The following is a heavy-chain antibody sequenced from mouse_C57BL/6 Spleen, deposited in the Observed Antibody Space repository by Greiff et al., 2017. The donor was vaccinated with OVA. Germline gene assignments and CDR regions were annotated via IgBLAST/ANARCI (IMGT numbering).Heavy chain of an antibody. CDR3: ARTIMTTVVATGGYFDV. Sequence: QVQLQQPGAELVKPGASVKLSCKASGYTFTSYWMHWVKQRPGQGLEWIGMIHPNSGSTNYNEKFKSKATLTVDKSSSTAYMQLSSLTSEDSAVYYCARTIMTTVVATGGYFDVWGTGTTVTVSS. D-gene: IGHD1-1*01. J-gene: IGHJ1*03. CDR1: GYTFTSYW. V-gene: IGHV1-64*01. CDR2: IHPNSGST.